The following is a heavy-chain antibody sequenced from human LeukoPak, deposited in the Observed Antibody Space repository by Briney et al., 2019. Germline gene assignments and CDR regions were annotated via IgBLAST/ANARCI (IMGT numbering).Heavy chain of an antibody. V-gene: IGHV3-9*01. Sequence: PGGSLRLSCAASGFTFDDYAMHWVRQAPGKGLEWVSGISWNSGSIGYADSVKGRFTISRDNAKNSLYLQMNSLRAEDTALYYCAKAGNHETTVTTYDYWGQGTLVTVSS. CDR1: GFTFDDYA. J-gene: IGHJ4*02. D-gene: IGHD4-17*01. CDR3: AKAGNHETTVTTYDY. CDR2: ISWNSGSI.